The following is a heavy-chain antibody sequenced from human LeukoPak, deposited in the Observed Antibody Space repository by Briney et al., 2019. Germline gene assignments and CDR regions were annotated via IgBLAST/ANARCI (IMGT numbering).Heavy chain of an antibody. CDR3: AKGCRGYGPRSKDAFDI. J-gene: IGHJ3*02. D-gene: IGHD5-12*01. V-gene: IGHV3-23*01. CDR2: ISGSGGST. CDR1: GFTFSSYG. Sequence: GGTLRLSCAASGFTFSSYGMHWVRQAPGKGLEWVSAISGSGGSTYYADSVKGRFTISRDNSKNTLYLQMNSLRAEDTAVYYCAKGCRGYGPRSKDAFDIWGQGTMVTVSS.